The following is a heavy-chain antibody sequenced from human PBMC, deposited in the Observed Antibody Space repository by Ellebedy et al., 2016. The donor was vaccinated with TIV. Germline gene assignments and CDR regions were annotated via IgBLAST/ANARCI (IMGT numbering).Heavy chain of an antibody. CDR3: ARARVNRDIAYGNWFDP. J-gene: IGHJ5*02. CDR2: IYYSGST. V-gene: IGHV4-31*03. Sequence: SETLSLXXTVSGDSISSGDHYWSWTRQYPGKGLEWIGNIYYSGSTYYNPSLKSRLTISVDTSKSQFSRRLSSVTAADTALYYCARARVNRDIAYGNWFDPWGQGTLVTVSS. CDR1: GDSISSGDHY. D-gene: IGHD2-15*01.